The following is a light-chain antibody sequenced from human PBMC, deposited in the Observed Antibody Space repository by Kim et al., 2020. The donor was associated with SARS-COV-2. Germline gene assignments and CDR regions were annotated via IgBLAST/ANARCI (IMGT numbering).Light chain of an antibody. J-gene: IGLJ2*01. Sequence: QSALTQPASVSGSPGQSITISCTGTSGDISNYNYVSWYQQHPGKAPKLMIYDVSNRPSGVSDRFSASKSANTASLTISGLQAEDEAVYYCSSYTSTNTLVFGGGTQLTVL. CDR1: SGDISNYNY. CDR2: DVS. CDR3: SSYTSTNTLV. V-gene: IGLV2-14*03.